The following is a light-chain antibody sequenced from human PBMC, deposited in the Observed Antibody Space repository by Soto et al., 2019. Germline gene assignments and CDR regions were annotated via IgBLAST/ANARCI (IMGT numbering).Light chain of an antibody. V-gene: IGLV2-14*01. CDR3: SSSRGGSHLV. CDR2: EVS. J-gene: IGLJ2*01. Sequence: QSALTQPASVSGSPGQSITISCAGTSSDVGGFNFVSWYQHHPGKAPKLVIYEVSNRPAGVSTRFSGSKSGNTASLTISGLQAEDAAGHYCSSSRGGSHLVFGGGPKMTVL. CDR1: SSDVGGFNF.